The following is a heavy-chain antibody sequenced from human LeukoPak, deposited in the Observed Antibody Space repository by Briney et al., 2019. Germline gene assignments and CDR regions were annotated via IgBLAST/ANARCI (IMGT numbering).Heavy chain of an antibody. CDR3: ARARTWIQLWLLD. J-gene: IGHJ4*02. Sequence: GASVKVSCKASGYTFTSYAMHWVRQAPGQRLEWMGWINAGNGNAKYSQKFQGRVTITRDTSASTAYMELSSLRSEDTAVYYCARARTWIQLWLLDWGQGTPVTVSS. CDR1: GYTFTSYA. D-gene: IGHD5-18*01. CDR2: INAGNGNA. V-gene: IGHV1-3*01.